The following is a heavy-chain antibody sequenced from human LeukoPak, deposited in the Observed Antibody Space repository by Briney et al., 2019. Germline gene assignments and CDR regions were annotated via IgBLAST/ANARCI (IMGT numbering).Heavy chain of an antibody. V-gene: IGHV4-59*01. J-gene: IGHJ6*03. CDR1: GGSFNDYY. D-gene: IGHD3-16*01. Sequence: SETLSLTCSVYGGSFNDYYWGWIRQPPGKGLEWIGYIYYSGSTNYNPSLKSRVTISVDTSKNQFSLKLSSVTAADTAVYYCARSPGAYVWGTPRRYYMDVWGKGTTVTVSS. CDR3: ARSPGAYVWGTPRRYYMDV. CDR2: IYYSGST.